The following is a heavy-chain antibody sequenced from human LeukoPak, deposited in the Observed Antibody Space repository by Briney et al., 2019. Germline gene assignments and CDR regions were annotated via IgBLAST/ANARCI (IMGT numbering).Heavy chain of an antibody. CDR3: ARGGYYGSGNDFRFDP. D-gene: IGHD3-10*01. CDR1: GGSISSSNW. Sequence: SETLSLTCAVSGGSISSSNWWNWVRQPPGKGLEWIGQIYHSGSTNYKPSLKSRVTISVDTSKNQFSLKLSSVTAADTAVYYCARGGYYGSGNDFRFDPWGQGTLVTVSS. CDR2: IYHSGST. J-gene: IGHJ5*02. V-gene: IGHV4-4*02.